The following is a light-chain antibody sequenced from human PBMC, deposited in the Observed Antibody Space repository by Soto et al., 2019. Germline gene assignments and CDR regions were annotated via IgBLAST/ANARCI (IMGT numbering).Light chain of an antibody. Sequence: QSVLTQPASVSGSPGQSITISCTGTSSDVGAYNYVSWYQQHPGKAPKLMIFEVSNRPSGVSYRFSGSKSGNTASLTISGLQAEDEAVYYCSSYSSSSTLKVFGGGTKLTVL. CDR2: EVS. V-gene: IGLV2-14*01. CDR3: SSYSSSSTLKV. J-gene: IGLJ2*01. CDR1: SSDVGAYNY.